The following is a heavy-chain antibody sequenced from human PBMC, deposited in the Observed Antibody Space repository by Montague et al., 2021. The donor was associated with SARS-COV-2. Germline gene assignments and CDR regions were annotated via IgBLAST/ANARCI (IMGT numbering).Heavy chain of an antibody. V-gene: IGHV4-39*07. D-gene: IGHD6-13*01. CDR1: GGSISSSSHY. J-gene: IGHJ6*02. Sequence: SETLSLTCTVSGGSISSSSHYWGWIRQPPGKGLEWLGSIYYSGSTXYNPSLKSRVTISVDTSKNQFSLKLSSVTAADTAVYYCARVGRQQLVRLSGMDVWGQGTTVTVSS. CDR2: IYYSGST. CDR3: ARVGRQQLVRLSGMDV.